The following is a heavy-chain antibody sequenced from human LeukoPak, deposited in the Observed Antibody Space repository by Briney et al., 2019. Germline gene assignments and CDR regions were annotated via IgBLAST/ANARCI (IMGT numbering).Heavy chain of an antibody. Sequence: GGSLRLSCAASGFTFDDYGMSWVRQAPGKGLEWVGRIKSKTDGGTTDYAAPVKGRFTISRDDSKNTLYLQMNSLKTEDTAVYYCTTDLDCSSTSCYTPSYWGQGTLVTVSS. D-gene: IGHD2-2*02. J-gene: IGHJ4*02. CDR2: IKSKTDGGTT. CDR3: TTDLDCSSTSCYTPSY. CDR1: GFTFDDYG. V-gene: IGHV3-15*01.